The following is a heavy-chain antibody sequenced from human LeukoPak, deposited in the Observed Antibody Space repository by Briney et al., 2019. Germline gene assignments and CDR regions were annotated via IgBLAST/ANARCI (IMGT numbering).Heavy chain of an antibody. V-gene: IGHV1-2*02. CDR1: GYTFTGYY. CDR3: AGDLERRRYYDFWSGYYTFDY. CDR2: INPNSGGT. Sequence: ASVKVSCKAPGYTFTGYYMQWVRQAPGQGLEWMEWINPNSGGTNYAQKFQGRVTMTRDTSISTAYMELSRLRSDDTAVYYRAGDLERRRYYDFWSGYYTFDYWGQGTLVTVSS. D-gene: IGHD3-3*01. J-gene: IGHJ4*02.